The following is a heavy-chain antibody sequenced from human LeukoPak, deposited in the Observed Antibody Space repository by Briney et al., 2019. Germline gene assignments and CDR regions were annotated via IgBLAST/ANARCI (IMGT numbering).Heavy chain of an antibody. CDR2: ISGSGGST. CDR3: AKDRRIAEAYPFDY. Sequence: GGSLSLSCAVSGFTFNIYAMRWLRQAPGKGLEWVAGISGSGGSTGYADSVKGRFTISRDNSKNTLYLHMNTLSAEHTAVYYWAKDRRIAEAYPFDYWGQGTLVSVSS. D-gene: IGHD6-13*01. V-gene: IGHV3-23*01. J-gene: IGHJ4*02. CDR1: GFTFNIYA.